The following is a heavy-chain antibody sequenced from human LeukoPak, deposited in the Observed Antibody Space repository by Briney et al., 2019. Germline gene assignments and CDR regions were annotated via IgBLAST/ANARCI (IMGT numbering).Heavy chain of an antibody. J-gene: IGHJ4*02. Sequence: ASVKVSCKASGYTFTDYYMHWVRQAPGQGLEWMGWINPNSGDTNYAQKFQGRVTMTRDTSISTAYMELNRLRSDDTAVYYCARGAGGGYCSSTTCARDYWGQGTLVTVSS. V-gene: IGHV1-2*02. CDR1: GYTFTDYY. CDR3: ARGAGGGYCSSTTCARDY. D-gene: IGHD2-2*01. CDR2: INPNSGDT.